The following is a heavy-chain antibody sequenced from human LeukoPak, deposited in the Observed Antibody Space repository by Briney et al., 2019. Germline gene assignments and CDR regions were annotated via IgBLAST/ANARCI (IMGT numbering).Heavy chain of an antibody. V-gene: IGHV4-59*01. J-gene: IGHJ5*02. CDR1: GGSIRSYY. CDR2: IYYSGST. CDR3: ASSSSWYWFDP. D-gene: IGHD6-13*01. Sequence: SETLSLTCTVSGGSIRSYYWCWIRQPPGKGLEWIGYIYYSGSTNYNPSLKSRVTISVDTSKNQFSLKLSSVTAADTAVYYCASSSSWYWFDPWGQGTLVTVSS.